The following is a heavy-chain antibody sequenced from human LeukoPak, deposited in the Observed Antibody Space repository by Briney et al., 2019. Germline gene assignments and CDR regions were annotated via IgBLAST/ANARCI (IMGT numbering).Heavy chain of an antibody. V-gene: IGHV1-18*01. CDR2: ISAYNGNT. CDR3: ARGKGVAGITIFGVVKYYYYGMDV. D-gene: IGHD3-3*01. CDR1: GYTFTSYG. J-gene: IGHJ6*02. Sequence: ASVKVSCKASGYTFTSYGISWVRQAPGQGLQWMGWISAYNGNTNYAQKLQGRVTMTTDTSTSTAYMELGSLRSDDTAVYYCARGKGVAGITIFGVVKYYYYGMDVWGQGTTVTVSS.